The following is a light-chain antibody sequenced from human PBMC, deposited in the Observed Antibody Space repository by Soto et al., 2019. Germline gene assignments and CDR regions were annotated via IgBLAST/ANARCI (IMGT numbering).Light chain of an antibody. CDR2: EVS. CDR3: SSYTSSSTVV. CDR1: SSDVGGYNY. Sequence: QSALTQPASVSGSSGQSITISCTGTSSDVGGYNYVSWYQHHPGKAPKLMIYEVSNRPSGVSNRFSGSKSGNTASLTISGLQAEDEADYYCSSYTSSSTVVFGGGTKLTVL. J-gene: IGLJ2*01. V-gene: IGLV2-14*01.